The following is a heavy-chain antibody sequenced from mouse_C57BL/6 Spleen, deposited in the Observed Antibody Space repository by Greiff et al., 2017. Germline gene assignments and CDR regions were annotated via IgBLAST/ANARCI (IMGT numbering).Heavy chain of an antibody. J-gene: IGHJ4*01. CDR2: IYPGGGYT. V-gene: IGHV1-63*01. D-gene: IGHD2-5*01. CDR3: ARSYSNYYAMDY. CDR1: GYTFTNYW. Sequence: VQLKESGAELVRPGTSVKMSCKASGYTFTNYWIGWAKQRPGHGLEWIGDIYPGGGYTNYNEKFKGKATLTADKSSSTAYMQFSSLTSEDSAIYYCARSYSNYYAMDYWGQGTSVTVSS.